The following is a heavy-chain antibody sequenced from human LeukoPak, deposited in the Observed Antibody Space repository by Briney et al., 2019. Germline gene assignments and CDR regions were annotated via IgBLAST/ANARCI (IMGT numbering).Heavy chain of an antibody. Sequence: SETLSLTCTVSGGSISSYYWSWIRQPPGKGLEWIGYIYYSGSTNYNPSLKSRVTISVDTSKNQFSLKLSSVTAADTAVYYCARSYSSSWYYFDYWGQGTLVTVSS. D-gene: IGHD6-13*01. CDR1: GGSISSYY. CDR2: IYYSGST. J-gene: IGHJ4*02. CDR3: ARSYSSSWYYFDY. V-gene: IGHV4-59*08.